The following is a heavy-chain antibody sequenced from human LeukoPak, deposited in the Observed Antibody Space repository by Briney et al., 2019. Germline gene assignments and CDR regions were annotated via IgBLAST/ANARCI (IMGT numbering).Heavy chain of an antibody. CDR2: VSSDGINK. V-gene: IGHV3-30-3*01. J-gene: IGHJ3*02. D-gene: IGHD2-2*01. Sequence: GGSLRLSCAASGFTFSTYAMHWVRQAPGRGLEWVAVVSSDGINKYYADSVKGRFTISRDNSKNTLYLQMNSLRAEDTAVYYCARYAALASPDDAFDIWGQGTMVTVSS. CDR3: ARYAALASPDDAFDI. CDR1: GFTFSTYA.